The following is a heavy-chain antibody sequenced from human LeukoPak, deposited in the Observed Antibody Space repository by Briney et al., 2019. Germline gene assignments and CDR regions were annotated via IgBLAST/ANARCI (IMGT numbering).Heavy chain of an antibody. CDR1: GYTFTSYD. D-gene: IGHD4-17*01. Sequence: ASVKVSCKASGYTFTSYDINWVRQATGQGLEWMGWMNPNSGNTGYAQKFQGRVTITADKSTSTAYMELSSLRSEDTAVYYCATSTVTTVEWWGQGTLVTASS. CDR2: MNPNSGNT. CDR3: ATSTVTTVEW. V-gene: IGHV1-8*01. J-gene: IGHJ4*02.